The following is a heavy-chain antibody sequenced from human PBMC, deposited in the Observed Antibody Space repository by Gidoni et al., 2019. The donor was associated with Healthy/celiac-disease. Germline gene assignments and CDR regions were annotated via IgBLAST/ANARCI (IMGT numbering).Heavy chain of an antibody. V-gene: IGHV4-34*01. Sequence: QVQLQQWGAGLLKPSETLSLTCAVYGGSFSGYYWSWIRQPPGKGLEWIGEINHSGSTNYNPSLKSRVTISVDTSKNQFSLKLSSVTAADTAVYYCARGLQQLQKNWFDPWGQGTLVTVSS. J-gene: IGHJ5*02. CDR2: INHSGST. CDR3: ARGLQQLQKNWFDP. D-gene: IGHD6-13*01. CDR1: GGSFSGYY.